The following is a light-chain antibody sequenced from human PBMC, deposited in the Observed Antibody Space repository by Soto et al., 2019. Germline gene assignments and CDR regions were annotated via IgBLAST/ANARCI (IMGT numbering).Light chain of an antibody. Sequence: DIQMTQSPSTLSASVGDRVTITCRASQSISSWLAWYQQKPGKAPKLLIYDASSLESGVPSRFSGSGSGTEFTLTISSLQPDDFATYYCKQYNSDFLYTFGQGTKLEIK. V-gene: IGKV1-5*01. J-gene: IGKJ2*01. CDR2: DAS. CDR3: KQYNSDFLYT. CDR1: QSISSW.